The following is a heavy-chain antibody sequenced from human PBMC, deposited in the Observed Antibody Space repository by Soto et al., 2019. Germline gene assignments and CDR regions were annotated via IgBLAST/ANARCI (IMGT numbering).Heavy chain of an antibody. Sequence: QVQLQESGPGLVKPSGTLSLTCHVSGSSMSDYYWSWIRQSPGKGLEWFGYIYHTGTTNYNPSIKSRVNMSIDTSRNQFSLRVRSVTAADTAVYFCTRVPLTYSYGPDYGGQGNLVTVSS. D-gene: IGHD2-15*01. CDR3: TRVPLTYSYGPDY. V-gene: IGHV4-59*01. CDR1: GSSMSDYY. J-gene: IGHJ4*02. CDR2: IYHTGTT.